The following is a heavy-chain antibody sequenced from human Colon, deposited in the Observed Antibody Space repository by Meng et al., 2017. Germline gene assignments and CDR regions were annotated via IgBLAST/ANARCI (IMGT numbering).Heavy chain of an antibody. CDR3: ARTPFAGTPGTIGNWFDP. J-gene: IGHJ5*02. CDR1: GYTFTGYY. V-gene: IGHV1-2*06. D-gene: IGHD2-8*01. CDR2: INPNSGGT. Sequence: QVQLVQSGAEVKKPGASVKVSCKASGYTFTGYYMHWVRQAPGQGLEWMGRINPNSGGTNYARKFRGRVTMTADTSTATAYMELRSLTSDDTAVYYCARTPFAGTPGTIGNWFDPWGQGTLVTVSS.